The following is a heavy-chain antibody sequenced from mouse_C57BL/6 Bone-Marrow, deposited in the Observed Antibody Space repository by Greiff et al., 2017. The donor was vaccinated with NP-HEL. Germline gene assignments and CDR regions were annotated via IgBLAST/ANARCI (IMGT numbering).Heavy chain of an antibody. Sequence: QVQLQQSGAELARPGASVKLSCKASGYTFTSYGIRWVKQRPGQGLEWIGEIYPRSGNTYYNEKFKGKATLTADKSSSTAYMEIRSLTSEDSAIYFCARAGRGPFAYWGQGTLVTVSA. CDR1: GYTFTSYG. CDR3: ARAGRGPFAY. V-gene: IGHV1-81*01. CDR2: IYPRSGNT. J-gene: IGHJ3*01.